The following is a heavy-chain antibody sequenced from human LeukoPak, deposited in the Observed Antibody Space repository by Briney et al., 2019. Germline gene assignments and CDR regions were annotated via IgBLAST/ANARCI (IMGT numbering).Heavy chain of an antibody. CDR3: ARGGSITMVRGVIVPGTA. CDR2: INPNSGAT. J-gene: IGHJ5*02. D-gene: IGHD3-10*01. Sequence: ASVKVSCKASGYTFTSYAMNWVRQAPGQGLEWMGWINPNSGATNYAQKFQGRVTMTRDTSISTAYMELSRLRSDDTAVYYCARGGSITMVRGVIVPGTAWGQGTLVTVSS. V-gene: IGHV1-2*02. CDR1: GYTFTSYA.